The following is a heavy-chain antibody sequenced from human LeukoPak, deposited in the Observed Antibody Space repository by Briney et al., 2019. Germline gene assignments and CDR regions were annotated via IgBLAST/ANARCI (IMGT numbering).Heavy chain of an antibody. J-gene: IGHJ4*02. CDR2: ISSSSSYI. CDR3: ARDGRGSSWASIDY. CDR1: GFTFSSYS. D-gene: IGHD6-13*01. V-gene: IGHV3-21*01. Sequence: PWGSLRLSCAASGFTFSSYSMNWVRQAPGKGLEWVSSISSSSSYIYYADSVKGRFTISRDNAKNSLYLQMNSLRAEDTAVYYCARDGRGSSWASIDYWGQGTLVTVSS.